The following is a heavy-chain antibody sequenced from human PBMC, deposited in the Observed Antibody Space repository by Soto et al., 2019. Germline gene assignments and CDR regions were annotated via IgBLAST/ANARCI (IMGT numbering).Heavy chain of an antibody. V-gene: IGHV1-18*01. J-gene: IGHJ4*02. Sequence: QVQLVQSGAEVKKPGASVKVSCRASSYTFTSYGISWVRQAPGQGLEWKGWISAYNDKTTYAQKFQGRLTMTTDTSSNTAYMELRSLRYDDTAVYYCARFTGRSKWTFYSWGQGTLVTVSS. CDR1: SYTFTSYG. CDR2: ISAYNDKT. CDR3: ARFTGRSKWTFYS. D-gene: IGHD1-26*01.